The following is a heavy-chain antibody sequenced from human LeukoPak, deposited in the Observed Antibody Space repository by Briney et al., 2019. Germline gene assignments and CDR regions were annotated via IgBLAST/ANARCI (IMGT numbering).Heavy chain of an antibody. Sequence: PGGSLRLSCAASGFTFSMYAMNWVRQAPGKGLEWVSGISGSGGSTYYADSMKGRFTISRDNAKNTLYLQMNRLKAYDSALYHCAKGRKSYYYGMDVWGQGTTVTVSS. J-gene: IGHJ6*02. CDR1: GFTFSMYA. CDR3: AKGRKSYYYGMDV. V-gene: IGHV3-23*01. CDR2: ISGSGGST.